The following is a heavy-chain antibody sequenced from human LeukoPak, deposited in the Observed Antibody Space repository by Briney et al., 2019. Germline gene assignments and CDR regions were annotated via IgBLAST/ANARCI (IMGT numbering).Heavy chain of an antibody. CDR2: IYYSGST. D-gene: IGHD5-24*01. Sequence: SETLSLTCTVSGGSISSSSYYWGWIRQPPGKGLEWIGSIYYSGSTYYNPSLKSQVTISVDTSKNQSSLKLSSVTAADTAVYYCARWYWMATTWFDPWGQGTLVTVSS. CDR1: GGSISSSSYY. V-gene: IGHV4-39*01. J-gene: IGHJ5*02. CDR3: ARWYWMATTWFDP.